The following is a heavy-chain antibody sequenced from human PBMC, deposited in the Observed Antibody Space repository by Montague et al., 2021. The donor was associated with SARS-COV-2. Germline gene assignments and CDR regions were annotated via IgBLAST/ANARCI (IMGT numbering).Heavy chain of an antibody. CDR3: ARLRDGVVPSPILGVGPYYGGDWMDV. J-gene: IGHJ6*01. V-gene: IGHV4-34*01. Sequence: SETLSLTCAVHGTSFSGFYWNWIRQPPGKGLEWIGEINHGGSTKYSPSLKSRLTISADTSKNQFSLKLTSVPAADTAVYYCARLRDGVVPSPILGVGPYYGGDWMDVWGRGTMVTVSS. CDR1: GTSFSGFY. CDR2: INHGGST. D-gene: IGHD3-10*01.